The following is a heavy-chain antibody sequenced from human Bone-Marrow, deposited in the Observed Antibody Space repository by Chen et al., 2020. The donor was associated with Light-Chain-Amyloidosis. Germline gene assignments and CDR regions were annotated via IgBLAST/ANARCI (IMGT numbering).Heavy chain of an antibody. CDR2: ISTFNDDT. D-gene: IGHD3-10*01. Sequence: QVQLVQSGAEVKKPGTSVKVSCQASGYNFVSSGINWVRQAPGKGFEWMGWISTFNDDTDFAQSLQGRVIMTSDTSTSTAYMEVRSLRSDDTAIYYCARGHRYGSIDLWGQGTLVTVSS. V-gene: IGHV1-18*01. J-gene: IGHJ5*02. CDR1: GYNFVSSG. CDR3: ARGHRYGSIDL.